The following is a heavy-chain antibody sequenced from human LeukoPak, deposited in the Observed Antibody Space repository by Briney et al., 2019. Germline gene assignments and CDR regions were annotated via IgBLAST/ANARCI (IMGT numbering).Heavy chain of an antibody. Sequence: SETLSLTCTVSGGSISSYYWSWIRQPAGKGLEWIGRIYTSGSTNYNPSLKSRVTISVDTSKNQFSLRLSSVTAADTAVYYCARHGASYSSSFSRSFDIWGQGTMVTVSS. CDR1: GGSISSYY. CDR2: IYTSGST. D-gene: IGHD6-13*01. CDR3: ARHGASYSSSFSRSFDI. J-gene: IGHJ3*02. V-gene: IGHV4-4*07.